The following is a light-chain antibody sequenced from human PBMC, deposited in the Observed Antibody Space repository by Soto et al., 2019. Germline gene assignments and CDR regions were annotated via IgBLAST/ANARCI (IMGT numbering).Light chain of an antibody. CDR3: QQFNSYPT. CDR2: GAS. Sequence: DIQLTQSPSFLSASVGDGVTITCRASQGISSYLAWYQQRPGKAPKLLIYGASTLQSGVPSRFSGSGSGTEFTLTISSLQPEDFATYYCQQFNSYPTFGGGTKVEIK. J-gene: IGKJ4*01. V-gene: IGKV1-9*01. CDR1: QGISSY.